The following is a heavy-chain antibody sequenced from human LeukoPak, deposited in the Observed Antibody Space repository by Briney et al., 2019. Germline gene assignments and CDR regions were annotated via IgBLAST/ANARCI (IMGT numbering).Heavy chain of an antibody. Sequence: SETLSLTCTVSGGSISSYYWSWIRQPAGKGLEWIGRIYASGSTTYNSSLKSRVTISIDTSKNQLSLKLTSVTAADTAVYYCAGTRRYCSGGSCYNWFDPWGQGTLVTVSS. CDR2: IYASGST. CDR1: GGSISSYY. CDR3: AGTRRYCSGGSCYNWFDP. V-gene: IGHV4-4*07. J-gene: IGHJ5*02. D-gene: IGHD2-15*01.